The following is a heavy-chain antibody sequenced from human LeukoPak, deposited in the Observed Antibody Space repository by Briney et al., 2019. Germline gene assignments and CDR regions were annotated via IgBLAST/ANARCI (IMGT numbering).Heavy chain of an antibody. CDR1: GFTFSSYG. V-gene: IGHV3-30*02. CDR3: AKDLLELRVRGNYFDY. D-gene: IGHD1-7*01. J-gene: IGHJ4*02. Sequence: GGSLRLSCAASGFTFSSYGMHWVHQAPGKGLEWVAFIRYDGSNKYYADSVKGRFTISRDNSKNTLYLQMNSLRAEDTAVYYCAKDLLELRVRGNYFDYWGQGTLVTVSS. CDR2: IRYDGSNK.